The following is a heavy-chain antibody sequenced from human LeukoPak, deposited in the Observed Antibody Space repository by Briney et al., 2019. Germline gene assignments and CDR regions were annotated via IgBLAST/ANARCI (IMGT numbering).Heavy chain of an antibody. Sequence: ASVKVSCKASGYTFTGYYMHWVRQAPGQGLEWMGWINPNSGGTNYAQKFQGRVTMTRDTSISTAYMELSRLRSDDTAVYYCARGDNRYSYGLNWFDPWGQGTLVTVSS. D-gene: IGHD5-18*01. CDR3: ARGDNRYSYGLNWFDP. CDR1: GYTFTGYY. V-gene: IGHV1-2*02. CDR2: INPNSGGT. J-gene: IGHJ5*02.